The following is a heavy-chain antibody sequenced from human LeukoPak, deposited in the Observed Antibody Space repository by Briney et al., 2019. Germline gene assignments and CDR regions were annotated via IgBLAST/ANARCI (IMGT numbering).Heavy chain of an antibody. Sequence: GGSLRLSCAASGFTFSNSAMSWVRQAPGKGLEWVSTLSGSGIATYYADSVKGRSTISRDNSKNTLYLQMNSLRAEDTAVYYCAKGIYSSGWSYFDYWGHGTLVTVSS. CDR2: LSGSGIAT. V-gene: IGHV3-23*01. CDR3: AKGIYSSGWSYFDY. J-gene: IGHJ4*01. CDR1: GFTFSNSA. D-gene: IGHD6-19*01.